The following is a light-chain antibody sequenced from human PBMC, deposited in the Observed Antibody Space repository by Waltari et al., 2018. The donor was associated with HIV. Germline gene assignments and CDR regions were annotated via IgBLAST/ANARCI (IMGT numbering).Light chain of an antibody. Sequence: QSVLTQPPSVSGAPGQKVPISCTGPSSTIGPGYDVHWYHNLRGTAPKLHILCERNRSSGVLGRFCACRSATSASLTITGLPAEDESGYYCQAYDRGRSCPFVLGTGPKVSVL. CDR2: CER. J-gene: IGLJ1*01. CDR3: QAYDRGRSCPFV. V-gene: IGLV1-40*01. CDR1: SSTIGPGYD.